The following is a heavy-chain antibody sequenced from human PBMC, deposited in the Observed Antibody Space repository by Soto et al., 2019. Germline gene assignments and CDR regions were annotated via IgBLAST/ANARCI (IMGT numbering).Heavy chain of an antibody. CDR2: INHSGST. D-gene: IGHD3-22*01. J-gene: IGHJ6*02. Sequence: SETLSLTCAVYGGSFSGYYWSWIRQPPGKGLEWIGEINHSGSTNYNPSLKSRVTISVDTSKNQFSLKLSSVTAADTAVYYCARGVSRITMIVVVIAGMDVWGQGTTVTVSS. V-gene: IGHV4-34*01. CDR1: GGSFSGYY. CDR3: ARGVSRITMIVVVIAGMDV.